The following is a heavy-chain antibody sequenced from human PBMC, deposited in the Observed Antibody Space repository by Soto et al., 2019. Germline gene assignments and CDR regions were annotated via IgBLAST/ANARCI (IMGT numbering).Heavy chain of an antibody. CDR1: GFTVSSNY. D-gene: IGHD3-10*01. J-gene: IGHJ4*02. CDR3: ARAPLLRELLAPNY. CDR2: IYSGGST. V-gene: IGHV3-66*01. Sequence: PGGSLRLSCAASGFTVSSNYMSWVRQAPGKGLEWVSVIYSGGSTYYADSVKGRFTISRDNSKNTLYLQMNSLRAEDTAVYYCARAPLLRELLAPNYWGQGTLVTVSS.